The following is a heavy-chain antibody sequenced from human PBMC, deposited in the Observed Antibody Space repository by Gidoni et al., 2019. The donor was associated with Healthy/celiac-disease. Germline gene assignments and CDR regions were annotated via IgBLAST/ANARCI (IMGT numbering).Heavy chain of an antibody. V-gene: IGHV4-59*01. Sequence: QVQLQESGPGLVKPSETLSLTCPVSGVSISSYYWSWIRQPPGKGLEWIGYIYYSGSTNYNPSLKSRVTISVDTSKNQFSLKLSSVTAADTAVYYCARDGGYSYGYYFDYWGQGTLVTVSS. CDR1: GVSISSYY. J-gene: IGHJ4*02. CDR2: IYYSGST. D-gene: IGHD5-18*01. CDR3: ARDGGYSYGYYFDY.